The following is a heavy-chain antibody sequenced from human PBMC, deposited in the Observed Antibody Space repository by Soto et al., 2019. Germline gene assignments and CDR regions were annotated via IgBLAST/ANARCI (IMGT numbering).Heavy chain of an antibody. CDR2: TYYRSKWYN. D-gene: IGHD2-2*03. CDR1: GDSVSSNSAA. J-gene: IGHJ6*02. Sequence: PSQTLSLTCAISGDSVSSNSAAWNWIRQSPSRGLEWLGRTYYRSKWYNDYAVSVKSRITINPDTSKNQFSLQLNSVTPEDTAVYYCAREGVGIVVVPAANFPYMDVWGQGTTVTVSS. V-gene: IGHV6-1*01. CDR3: AREGVGIVVVPAANFPYMDV.